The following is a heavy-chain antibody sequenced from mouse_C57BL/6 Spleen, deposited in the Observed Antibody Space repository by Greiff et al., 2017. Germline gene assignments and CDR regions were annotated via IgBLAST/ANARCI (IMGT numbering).Heavy chain of an antibody. CDR2: INYDGSST. CDR3: ARESYGNYVGWYFDV. D-gene: IGHD2-1*01. J-gene: IGHJ1*03. V-gene: IGHV5-16*01. Sequence: EVQLVESEGGLVQPGSSMKLSCTASGFTFSDYYMAWVRQVPEKGLEWVANINYDGSSTYYLDSLKSRFIISRDNAKNILYLQMGSLKSEDTATYYCARESYGNYVGWYFDVWGKGTTVTVSS. CDR1: GFTFSDYY.